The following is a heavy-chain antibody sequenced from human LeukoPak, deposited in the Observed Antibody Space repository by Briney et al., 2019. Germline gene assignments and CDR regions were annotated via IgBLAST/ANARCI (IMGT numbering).Heavy chain of an antibody. Sequence: ASVRVSCKASGYTFTGYYMHWVRQAPGKGLEWMGWINPNSGGTNYAQKFQGRVTITRDDSISTAYMELSRLRSDDTAVYYCARGTRLGAMDYWGQGTLVTVSS. CDR2: INPNSGGT. CDR3: ARGTRLGAMDY. V-gene: IGHV1-2*02. D-gene: IGHD1-26*01. CDR1: GYTFTGYY. J-gene: IGHJ4*02.